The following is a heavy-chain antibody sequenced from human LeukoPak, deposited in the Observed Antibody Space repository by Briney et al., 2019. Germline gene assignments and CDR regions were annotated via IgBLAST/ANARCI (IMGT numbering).Heavy chain of an antibody. CDR3: ARDPNYYGSGSYWGYYFDY. V-gene: IGHV1-2*02. CDR1: GYTFTGYY. Sequence: ASVKVSCKASGYTFTGYYMHWVRQAPGQGLEWMGWINPDSGGTNYEQKFQGRVTMTRDTSISTAYMELSRLRSDDTAVYYCARDPNYYGSGSYWGYYFDYWGQGTLVTVSS. J-gene: IGHJ4*02. CDR2: INPDSGGT. D-gene: IGHD3-10*01.